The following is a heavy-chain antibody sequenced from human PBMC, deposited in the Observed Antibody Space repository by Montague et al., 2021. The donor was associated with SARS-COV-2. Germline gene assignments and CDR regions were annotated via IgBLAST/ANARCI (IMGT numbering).Heavy chain of an antibody. Sequence: TLSLTCIVSGGSISSGGYYWSWIRQHPGKGLEGIGYIYYSGSTYYNPSLKSRLSISLDTSKNHFSLRLSSVTAADTAVYYCARHRRYDVVTYYPDFWGQGILVTVSS. V-gene: IGHV4-31*03. CDR1: GGSISSGGYY. J-gene: IGHJ4*02. CDR3: ARHRRYDVVTYYPDF. CDR2: IYYSGST. D-gene: IGHD3-9*01.